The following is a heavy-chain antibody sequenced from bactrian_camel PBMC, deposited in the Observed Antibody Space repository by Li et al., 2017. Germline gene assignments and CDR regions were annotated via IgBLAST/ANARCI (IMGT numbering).Heavy chain of an antibody. D-gene: IGHD6*01. J-gene: IGHJ4*01. CDR1: GNDYSRSC. V-gene: IGHV3S53*01. CDR3: AEGRGSRGEHCYSLNY. CDR2: ISSDGPT. Sequence: HVQLVESGGGSVQAGGSLRLSCAASGNDYSRSCMGWARQAPGKEREFVARISSDGPTTYADSIKARFTISQDSARNTVYLQMNNLQPEDTATYYCAEGRGSRGEHCYSLNYWGQGTQVTVS.